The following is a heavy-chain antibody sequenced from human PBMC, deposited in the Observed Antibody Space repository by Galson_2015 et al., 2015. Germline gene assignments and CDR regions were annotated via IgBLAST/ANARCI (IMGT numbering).Heavy chain of an antibody. CDR2: MNPNSGNT. V-gene: IGHV1-8*01. J-gene: IGHJ6*02. Sequence: SVKVSCKASGYTFTSYDINWVRQATGQGLEWMGWMNPNSGNTGYAQKFQGRVTMTRNTSISTAYMELSSLRSEDTAVYYCARRGDYDFWSGPGGQYYYYGMDVWGQGTTVTVSS. CDR3: ARRGDYDFWSGPGGQYYYYGMDV. CDR1: GYTFTSYD. D-gene: IGHD3-3*01.